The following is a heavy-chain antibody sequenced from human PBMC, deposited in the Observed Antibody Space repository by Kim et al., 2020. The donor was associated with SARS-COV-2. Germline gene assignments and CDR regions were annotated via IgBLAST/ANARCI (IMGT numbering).Heavy chain of an antibody. D-gene: IGHD2-15*01. J-gene: IGHJ4*01. CDR3: ARGPGGFDF. CDR2: ISTSGRRV. CDR1: GFTFSDYY. Sequence: GGSLRLSCAASGFTFSDYYMHWIRQAPGKGLEWIADISTSGRRVHYADSVKGRFTISRDNAKNSLYLQMNSLRVEDTAVYFCARGPGGFDFWGHGTLVTVSS. V-gene: IGHV3-11*04.